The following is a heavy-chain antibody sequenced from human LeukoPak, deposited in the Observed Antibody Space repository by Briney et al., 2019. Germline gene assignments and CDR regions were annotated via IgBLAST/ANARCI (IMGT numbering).Heavy chain of an antibody. CDR1: GGSITSSSYY. CDR3: ARDRGYSSGKGYYFDY. D-gene: IGHD6-19*01. J-gene: IGHJ4*02. V-gene: IGHV4-39*02. CDR2: IYYSGNT. Sequence: SETLSLTCIVSGGSITSSSYYWGWIRQPPGKGLEWIGTIYYSGNTYYNPSLKSRVTISVDTSKNQFSLKLSSVTAADTAVYYCARDRGYSSGKGYYFDYWGQGTLVTVSS.